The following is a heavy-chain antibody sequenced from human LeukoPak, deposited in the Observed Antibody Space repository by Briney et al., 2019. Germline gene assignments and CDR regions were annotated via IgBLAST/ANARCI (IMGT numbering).Heavy chain of an antibody. D-gene: IGHD5-12*01. V-gene: IGHV3-23*01. Sequence: GGSLRLSCAASGFTFSSYAMSWVRQAPGKGLEWVSAITGSGGSTYHADSVKGRFTIFRDNSKNTLYLQMNSLRAEDTAVYYCAKGRVVAKPTSFDYWGQGTLVTVSS. J-gene: IGHJ4*02. CDR1: GFTFSSYA. CDR3: AKGRVVAKPTSFDY. CDR2: ITGSGGST.